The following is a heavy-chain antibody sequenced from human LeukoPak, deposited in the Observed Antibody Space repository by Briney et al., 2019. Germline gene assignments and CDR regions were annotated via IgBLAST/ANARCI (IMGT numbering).Heavy chain of an antibody. CDR1: GFTFSSYW. Sequence: GGSLRLSCAASGFTFSSYWMHWVRQAPGKGLVWVSRINSDGSSTSYADCVKGRFTISRDNAKNTLYLQMNSLRAEDTAVYYCARVQGHPPNGLDIWGQGTMVTVSS. V-gene: IGHV3-74*01. CDR3: ARVQGHPPNGLDI. D-gene: IGHD2-8*01. CDR2: INSDGSST. J-gene: IGHJ3*02.